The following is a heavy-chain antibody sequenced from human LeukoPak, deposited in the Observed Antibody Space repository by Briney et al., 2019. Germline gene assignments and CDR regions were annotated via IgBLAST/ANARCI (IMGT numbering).Heavy chain of an antibody. CDR1: GYTFTSYA. Sequence: ASVKVSCKASGYTFTSYAMHWVRQAPGQRLEWMGWINAGNGNTKYSQKFQGRVTITTDTSTSTAYMELRSLRSDDTAVYYCARDQGPYYYDSSGSGFDPWGQGTLVTVSS. CDR3: ARDQGPYYYDSSGSGFDP. CDR2: INAGNGNT. V-gene: IGHV1-3*01. J-gene: IGHJ5*02. D-gene: IGHD3-22*01.